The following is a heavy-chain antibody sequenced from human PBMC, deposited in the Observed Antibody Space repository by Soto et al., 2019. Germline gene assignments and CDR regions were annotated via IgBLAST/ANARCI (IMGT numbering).Heavy chain of an antibody. CDR3: AKALEIAPEHYYYMDV. CDR2: ISGSGAST. Sequence: GGSLRLSCAGSRFTFNSCAMSWVRQAPGKGLEWVSGISGSGASTYYADSVKGRFTISRDNSKNTLYLQMNSLRAEDTAVYYCAKALEIAPEHYYYMDVWGKGTTVTVSS. J-gene: IGHJ6*03. V-gene: IGHV3-23*01. CDR1: RFTFNSCA.